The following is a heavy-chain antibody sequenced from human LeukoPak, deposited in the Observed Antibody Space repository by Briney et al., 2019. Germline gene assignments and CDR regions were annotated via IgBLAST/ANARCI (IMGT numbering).Heavy chain of an antibody. CDR2: IYYSGST. J-gene: IGHJ1*01. CDR3: ASLSGSFRAEYFQH. Sequence: PSETLSLTCPVSGGSISSGDYYWSWIRQPPGKGLEWIGYIYYSGSTYYNPSLKSRVTISVDTSKNQFSLKLSSVTAADTAVYYCASLSGSFRAEYFQHWGQGTLVTVSS. D-gene: IGHD1-26*01. V-gene: IGHV4-30-4*01. CDR1: GGSISSGDYY.